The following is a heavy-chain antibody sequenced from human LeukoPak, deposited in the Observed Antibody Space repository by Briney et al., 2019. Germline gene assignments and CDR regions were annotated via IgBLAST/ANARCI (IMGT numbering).Heavy chain of an antibody. CDR3: ASEDLIAAAGSDAFDI. CDR1: GYSISSGYY. D-gene: IGHD6-13*01. V-gene: IGHV4-38-2*02. CDR2: IYHSEST. Sequence: SETLYLTCTVSGYSISSGYYWGWIRQPPGKGLAWIGSIYHSESTYYNPSLKSRVTISVDTSKNQFSLKLSSVTAADTAVYYCASEDLIAAAGSDAFDIWGQGTMVTVSS. J-gene: IGHJ3*02.